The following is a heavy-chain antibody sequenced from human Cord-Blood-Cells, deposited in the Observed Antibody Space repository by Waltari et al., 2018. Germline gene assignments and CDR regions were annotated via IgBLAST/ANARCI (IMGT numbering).Heavy chain of an antibody. D-gene: IGHD3-16*01. CDR3: ARDRLGIGGRVDY. V-gene: IGHV3-53*01. CDR2: FYSGGSK. J-gene: IGHJ4*02. Sequence: EVQLVESGGGLIQPGGSLRLSCAASGFTVSSNYMSWVRQAPGKGLDVVSVFYSGGSKYYADAMKGRFTISKDNSKNTLYLQMNSLRAEDTAVYYCARDRLGIGGRVDYWGQGTLVTVSS. CDR1: GFTVSSNY.